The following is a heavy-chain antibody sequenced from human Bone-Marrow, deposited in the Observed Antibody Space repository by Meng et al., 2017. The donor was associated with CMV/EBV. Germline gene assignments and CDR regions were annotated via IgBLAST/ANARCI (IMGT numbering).Heavy chain of an antibody. CDR1: GYTFTSYG. V-gene: IGHV1-18*01. Sequence: ASVKVSCKASGYTFTSYGISWVRQAPGQGLEWMGWISAYNGNTNYAQKLQGRVTMTRDTSISTAYMELSRLRSDDTAVYYCARKGYCSSTSCYYGMDVWGQGTTVTVSS. CDR3: ARKGYCSSTSCYYGMDV. J-gene: IGHJ6*02. D-gene: IGHD2-2*01. CDR2: ISAYNGNT.